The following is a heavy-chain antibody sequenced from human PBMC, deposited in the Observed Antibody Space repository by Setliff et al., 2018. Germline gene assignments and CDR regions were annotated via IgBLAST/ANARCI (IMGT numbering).Heavy chain of an antibody. J-gene: IGHJ4*02. CDR1: GGSISSYY. Sequence: SETLSLTCTVSGGSISSYYWSWIRQPPGKRLEWIGEIIHSGSTNYNPSLKSRVTISMDTSKNQFSLRVSSVTAADTAVYYCARSFSRREKFLLDYWGQGALVTVSS. CDR2: IIHSGST. CDR3: ARSFSRREKFLLDY. V-gene: IGHV4-34*12.